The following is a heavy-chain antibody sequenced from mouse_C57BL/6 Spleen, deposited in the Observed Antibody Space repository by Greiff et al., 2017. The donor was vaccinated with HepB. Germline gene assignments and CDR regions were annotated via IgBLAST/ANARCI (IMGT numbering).Heavy chain of an antibody. Sequence: EVQLVESGGGLVKPGGSLKLSCAASGFTFSDYGMHWVRQAPEKGLEWVAYISSGSSTIYYADTVKGRFTISRDNAKNTRILQMASLRSEDTAMYYCARATTVVAPFDYWGQGTTLTVSS. CDR2: ISSGSSTI. J-gene: IGHJ2*01. CDR3: ARATTVVAPFDY. D-gene: IGHD1-1*01. V-gene: IGHV5-17*01. CDR1: GFTFSDYG.